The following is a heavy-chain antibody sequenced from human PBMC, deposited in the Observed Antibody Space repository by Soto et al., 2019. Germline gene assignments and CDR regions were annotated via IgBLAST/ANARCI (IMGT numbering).Heavy chain of an antibody. D-gene: IGHD3-3*01. CDR3: GRDRQRITIFGVAYYGMDV. Sequence: ASVKVSCKASGYTFTSYYMHWVRQAPGQGLEWMGIINPSGGSTSYAQKFQGRVTMTRDTSTSTVYMELSSLRSEDTAVYYCGRDRQRITIFGVAYYGMDVWGQGTTDTVSS. CDR1: GYTFTSYY. CDR2: INPSGGST. V-gene: IGHV1-46*01. J-gene: IGHJ6*02.